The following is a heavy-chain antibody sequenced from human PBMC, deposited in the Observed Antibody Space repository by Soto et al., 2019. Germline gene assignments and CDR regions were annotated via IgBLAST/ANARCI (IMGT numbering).Heavy chain of an antibody. D-gene: IGHD2-15*01. CDR3: ARRGAVAATTYDY. CDR2: IYYSGST. V-gene: IGHV4-39*01. J-gene: IGHJ4*02. Sequence: QLQLQESGPGLVKPSETLSLTCTVSGGSISSSSYYWGWIRQPPGKGLEWIGTIYYSGSTYYNPSLKSRVTTSIDTSKNQFSLKLSSVTAADTAVYYCARRGAVAATTYDYWGQGTLVTVSS. CDR1: GGSISSSSYY.